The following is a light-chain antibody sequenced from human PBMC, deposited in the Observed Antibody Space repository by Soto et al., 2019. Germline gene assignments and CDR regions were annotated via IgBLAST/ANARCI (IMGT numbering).Light chain of an antibody. J-gene: IGKJ4*01. Sequence: EIVMTQSPATLSVSPGERATLSCRASQSVSSNLAWYPQKPGQAPRLLIYGASTRATGIPARFSGSGSGTEFTLTISSLQSEDFAVYYCQQYNNWPALTFGGGPKVEIK. CDR2: GAS. CDR3: QQYNNWPALT. CDR1: QSVSSN. V-gene: IGKV3-15*01.